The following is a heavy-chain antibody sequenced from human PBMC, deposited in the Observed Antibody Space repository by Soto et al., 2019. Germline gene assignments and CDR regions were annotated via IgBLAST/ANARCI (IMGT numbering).Heavy chain of an antibody. Sequence: QVQLQESGPGLVKPSQTLSLTCTVSGGSISSANYCWNWIRQPPGKGLEWIGYISHSGSTYYNPSLKSRLTISLDTSKNQFSLKLNSVTAADTAVYYCARGVPPIFGVVIMGGSFDIWGQGTMVTVSS. J-gene: IGHJ3*02. CDR1: GGSISSANYC. CDR2: ISHSGST. CDR3: ARGVPPIFGVVIMGGSFDI. D-gene: IGHD3-3*01. V-gene: IGHV4-30-4*01.